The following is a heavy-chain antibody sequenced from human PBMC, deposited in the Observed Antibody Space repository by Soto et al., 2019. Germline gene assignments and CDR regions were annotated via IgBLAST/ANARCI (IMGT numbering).Heavy chain of an antibody. CDR1: GGSISSYY. CDR3: ARDHYASSGYWCHALDI. Sequence: PSETLSLTCTVSGGSISSYYWNWIRQPAGKGLESIGRIHSSGSSSYNPSLKSRATMSVDTSNNQFFLKLNSVTAADTAVYYCARDHYASSGYWCHALDIWGQGTMVTVSS. CDR2: IHSSGSS. D-gene: IGHD3-22*01. V-gene: IGHV4-4*07. J-gene: IGHJ3*02.